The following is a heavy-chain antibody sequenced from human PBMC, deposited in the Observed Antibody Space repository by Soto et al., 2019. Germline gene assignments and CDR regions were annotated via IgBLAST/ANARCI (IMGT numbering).Heavy chain of an antibody. CDR1: GFTFSSYS. J-gene: IGHJ5*02. V-gene: IGHV3-21*01. CDR3: ARDGGYYDSSGPIWFDP. CDR2: ISSSSSYI. D-gene: IGHD3-22*01. Sequence: GGSLRLSCAASGFTFSSYSMNWVRQAPGKGLEWVSSISSSSSYIYYADSVKGRFTISRDNAKNSLYLQMNSLRAEDTAVYYCARDGGYYDSSGPIWFDPWGQGTLVTVAS.